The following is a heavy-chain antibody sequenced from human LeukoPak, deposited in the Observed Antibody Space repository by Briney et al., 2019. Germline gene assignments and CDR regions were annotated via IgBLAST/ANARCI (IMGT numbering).Heavy chain of an antibody. V-gene: IGHV3-48*03. CDR1: GFTFSSYE. CDR2: ISSSDYTI. CDR3: ARSRRGNYYYYYGMDV. Sequence: GGSLRLSCAASGFTFSSYEMTWVRQAPGKGLEWVSNISSSDYTIHYAVSVEGRFTISRDNDRNSLYLQMNSLRAEDTAVYYCARSRRGNYYYYYGMDVWGQGTTVTVSS. J-gene: IGHJ6*02.